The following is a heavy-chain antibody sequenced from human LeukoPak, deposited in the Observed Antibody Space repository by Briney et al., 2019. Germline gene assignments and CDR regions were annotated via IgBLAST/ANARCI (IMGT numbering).Heavy chain of an antibody. J-gene: IGHJ5*02. D-gene: IGHD2-2*02. CDR1: GYTFTSYD. Sequence: ASVKVSCKASGYTFTSYDINWVRQATGQGLEWMGWMNPNSGNTGYAQKFQGRVTITRNTSISTAYMELSRLRSDDTAVYYCASRDCSSTSCHKRGEFPAGFDPWGQGTLVTVSS. CDR3: ASRDCSSTSCHKRGEFPAGFDP. CDR2: MNPNSGNT. V-gene: IGHV1-8*03.